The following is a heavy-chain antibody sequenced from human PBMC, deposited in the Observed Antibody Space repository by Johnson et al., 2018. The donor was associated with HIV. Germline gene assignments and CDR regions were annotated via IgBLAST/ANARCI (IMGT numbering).Heavy chain of an antibody. CDR1: GFFSHTYW. CDR3: AISPEYSSSWLGAFDI. V-gene: IGHV3-7*01. J-gene: IGHJ3*02. D-gene: IGHD6-13*01. Sequence: VQLVESGGGLVQPGGSLRLLCGASGFFSHTYWMSWVRQGAGKGREWVASIKYDGSEPSYADSVKGRFTISRYNAKNTLYLQMNSLRAEDTAVYYCAISPEYSSSWLGAFDIWGQGTMVTVSS. CDR2: IKYDGSEP.